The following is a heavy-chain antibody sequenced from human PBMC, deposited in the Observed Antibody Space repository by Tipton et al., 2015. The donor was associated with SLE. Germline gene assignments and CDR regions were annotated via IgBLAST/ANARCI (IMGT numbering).Heavy chain of an antibody. CDR2: IYQSGGT. V-gene: IGHV4-59*01. J-gene: IGHJ5*02. CDR1: GVSISRYY. Sequence: TLSLTCIVSGVSISRYYWSWIRQPPGKGLEWIGHIYQSGGTYYNPSLKGRVTISVDTSKNQFSLKLRSVTAADTALYYCAGGISQAAGDLWGQGTLVTVSS. D-gene: IGHD2-15*01. CDR3: AGGISQAAGDL.